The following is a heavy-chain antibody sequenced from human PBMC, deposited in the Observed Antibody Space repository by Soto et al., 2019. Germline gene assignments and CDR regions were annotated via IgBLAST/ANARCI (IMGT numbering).Heavy chain of an antibody. CDR2: INPNSGGT. D-gene: IGHD6-6*01. CDR1: GYTFTGYY. CDR3: AMSIAARPGLSWFNP. V-gene: IGHV1-2*04. Sequence: ASVKVSCKASGYTFTGYYMHWVRQAPGQGLEWMGWINPNSGGTNYAQKFQGWVTMTRDTSISTAYMELSRLRSDDTAVYYCAMSIAARPGLSWFNPWGQGTLVTVSS. J-gene: IGHJ5*02.